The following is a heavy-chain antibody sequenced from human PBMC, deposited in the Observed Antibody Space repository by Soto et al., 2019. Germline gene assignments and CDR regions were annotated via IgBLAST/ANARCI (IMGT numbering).Heavy chain of an antibody. D-gene: IGHD6-19*01. J-gene: IGHJ4*02. CDR2: INHSGST. CDR3: ARLPAVAGFDF. CDR1: GGSFSGYY. Sequence: SETLSLTCAVYGGSFSGYYWSWIRQPPGKGLEWIGEINHSGSTNYNPSLKSRVTISVDTSKNQFSLKLSSVTAADTAVYYCARLPAVAGFDFWGQGTLVTVSS. V-gene: IGHV4-34*01.